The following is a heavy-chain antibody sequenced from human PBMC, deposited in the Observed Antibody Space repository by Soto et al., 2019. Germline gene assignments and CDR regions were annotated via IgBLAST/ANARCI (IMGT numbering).Heavy chain of an antibody. J-gene: IGHJ6*02. CDR3: ARAWLQLYYYGMVV. V-gene: IGHV4-30-4*01. CDR1: GGSSSSGDYY. D-gene: IGHD5-12*01. Sequence: PSETLSLTCTVSGGSSSSGDYYWSRIRQPPGKGLEWIGYIYYSGSTYYNPSLKSRVTISVDTSKNQFSLKLSSVTAADTAVYYCARAWLQLYYYGMVVWGQGTTVTVSS. CDR2: IYYSGST.